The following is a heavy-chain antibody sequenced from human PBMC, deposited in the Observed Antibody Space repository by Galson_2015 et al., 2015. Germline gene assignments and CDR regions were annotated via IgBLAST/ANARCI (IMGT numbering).Heavy chain of an antibody. D-gene: IGHD3-16*01. Sequence: SLRLSCAASGFTVSSNYMSWVRQAPGKGLEWVSVIYSGGSTYYADSVKGRFTISRDNSKNTLYLQMNSLRAEDTAVYYCARDMSPRLRFGYWGQGTLVTVSS. CDR2: IYSGGST. V-gene: IGHV3-53*01. J-gene: IGHJ4*02. CDR1: GFTVSSNY. CDR3: ARDMSPRLRFGY.